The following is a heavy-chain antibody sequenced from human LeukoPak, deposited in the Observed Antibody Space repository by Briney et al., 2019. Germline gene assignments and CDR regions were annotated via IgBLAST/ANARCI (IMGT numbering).Heavy chain of an antibody. CDR2: IKQDGSDK. V-gene: IGHV3-7*04. CDR1: GFTFSSYW. CDR3: ARDPYDSSWGLCYFDS. J-gene: IGHJ4*02. Sequence: GGSLRLSCAASGFTFSSYWMSWVRQAPGKGLEWVANIKQDGSDKYYVDSVKGRFTISRDNAKNSLYLQMNSLRAEDTAVYYCARDPYDSSWGLCYFDSWGQGTLVTVSS. D-gene: IGHD3-22*01.